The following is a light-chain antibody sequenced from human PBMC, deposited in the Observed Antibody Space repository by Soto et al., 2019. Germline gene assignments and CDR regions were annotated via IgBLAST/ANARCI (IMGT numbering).Light chain of an antibody. Sequence: VLTQSPGTLPLSQGERATLACRASQTVRDGYLAWYQQKPGKAPRLLIYGASARATGIPDRFSGSGSGTYFTLTISGLEPEDFAAYYCQQYGVSMFTFGQGAKLEIK. J-gene: IGKJ2*01. CDR3: QQYGVSMFT. CDR1: QTVRDGY. V-gene: IGKV3-20*01. CDR2: GAS.